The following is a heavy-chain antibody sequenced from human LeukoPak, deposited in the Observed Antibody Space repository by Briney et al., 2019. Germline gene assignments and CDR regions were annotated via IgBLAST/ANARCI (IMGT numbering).Heavy chain of an antibody. CDR3: AAGTAADY. J-gene: IGHJ4*02. CDR2: ISSSSSYT. V-gene: IGHV3-21*05. D-gene: IGHD6-13*01. Sequence: PGGSLRLSCAASGFTFSSYAMNWIRQAPGKGLEWISYISSSSSYTDYADSVKGRFTISRDNAQNALFLQMDSLRVEDTAVYYCAAGTAADYWGQGTRVTVSS. CDR1: GFTFSSYA.